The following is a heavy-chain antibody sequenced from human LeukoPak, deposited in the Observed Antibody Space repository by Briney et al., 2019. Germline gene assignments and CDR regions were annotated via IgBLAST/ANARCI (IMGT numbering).Heavy chain of an antibody. Sequence: PGGSLTLSCAASGFTFSDYWMTWVRQAPGKGLQWVASIKDDGSETYYVDSVKGRFTISRDNAKNSLYLQMNSLRAEDTAVYYCAKDAAVGSSGYYYVPPLYYFHYWGQGTLVTVSS. CDR3: AKDAAVGSSGYYYVPPLYYFHY. CDR2: IKDDGSET. CDR1: GFTFSDYW. D-gene: IGHD3-22*01. V-gene: IGHV3-7*01. J-gene: IGHJ4*02.